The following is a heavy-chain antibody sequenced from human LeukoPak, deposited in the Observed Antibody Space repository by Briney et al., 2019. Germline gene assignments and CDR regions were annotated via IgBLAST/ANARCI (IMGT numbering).Heavy chain of an antibody. CDR1: GYTFTSYG. D-gene: IGHD4-23*01. CDR3: ARTSPGGNLGGLFDY. Sequence: ASVKVSCKASGYTFTSYGISWVRQAPGQGLEWMGWISAYNGNTNYAQKLQGRVTMTTDTSTSTAYMELRSLRSGDTAVYYCARTSPGGNLGGLFDYWAREPWSPSPQ. J-gene: IGHJ4*02. CDR2: ISAYNGNT. V-gene: IGHV1-18*01.